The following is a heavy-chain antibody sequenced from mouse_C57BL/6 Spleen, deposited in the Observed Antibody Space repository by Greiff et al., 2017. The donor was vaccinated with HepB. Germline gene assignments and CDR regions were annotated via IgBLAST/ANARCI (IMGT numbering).Heavy chain of an antibody. Sequence: EVKLVESGGGLVKPGGSLKLSCAASGFTFSDYGMHWVRQAPEKGLEWVAYISSGSSTIYYADTVKGRFTISRDIAKNTLFLQMTSLRSEDTAKYYCAMPPRYYYGSSPYAMDYWGQGTSVTVSS. CDR3: AMPPRYYYGSSPYAMDY. D-gene: IGHD1-1*01. CDR2: ISSGSSTI. CDR1: GFTFSDYG. V-gene: IGHV5-17*01. J-gene: IGHJ4*01.